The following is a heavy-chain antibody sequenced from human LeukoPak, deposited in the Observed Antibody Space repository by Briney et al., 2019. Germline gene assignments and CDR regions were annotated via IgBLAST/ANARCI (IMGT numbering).Heavy chain of an antibody. CDR3: ARAGYSYGTGYYFDY. D-gene: IGHD5-18*01. CDR1: GGSFSGYY. J-gene: IGHJ4*02. Sequence: SETLSLTCAVYGGSFSGYYWSWIRQPPGKGLEWIGEINHSGSTNYNPSLKSRVTISVGTSKNQFSLKLSSVTAADAAVYYCARAGYSYGTGYYFDYWGQGALVTVSS. CDR2: INHSGST. V-gene: IGHV4-34*01.